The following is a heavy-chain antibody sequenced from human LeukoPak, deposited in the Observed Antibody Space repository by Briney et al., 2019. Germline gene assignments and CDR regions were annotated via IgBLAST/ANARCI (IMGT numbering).Heavy chain of an antibody. Sequence: PSETLSLTRAVYIDSFSNYHWNWIRQTPAKGMEWIGEVNESGGTYYNPSLKSRVTISVDTSKNQFSLKLSSVTAADTAVYYCASCGDYYYYYMDVWGKGTTVTVSS. D-gene: IGHD2-21*01. CDR1: IDSFSNYH. J-gene: IGHJ6*03. V-gene: IGHV4-34*01. CDR3: ASCGDYYYYYMDV. CDR2: VNESGGT.